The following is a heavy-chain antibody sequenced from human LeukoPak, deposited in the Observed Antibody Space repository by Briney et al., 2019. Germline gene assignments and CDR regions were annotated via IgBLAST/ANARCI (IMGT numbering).Heavy chain of an antibody. CDR1: GGYFGGYY. V-gene: IGHV4-34*01. CDR2: INHSGST. CDR3: ARVAQYLVGASSTAFFEY. J-gene: IGHJ4*02. Sequence: PSETLSLTCAVYGGYFGGYYWSWIRQPPGKGLEWIGEINHSGSTNYNPSLKSRVSMSVDTSNYHFSLKLTFVTAADTAIYYCARVAQYLVGASSTAFFEYWGQGTLVTVSS. D-gene: IGHD1-26*01.